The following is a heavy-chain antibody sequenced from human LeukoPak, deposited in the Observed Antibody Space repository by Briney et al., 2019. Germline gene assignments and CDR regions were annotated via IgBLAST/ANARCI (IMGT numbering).Heavy chain of an antibody. CDR3: ARDVSDYGSGR. CDR2: IYYSGST. D-gene: IGHD3-10*01. CDR1: GGSISSGGYS. J-gene: IGHJ4*02. Sequence: SETLSLTCAVSGGSISSGGYSWSWIRQPPGKGLEWIGYIYYSGSTYYNPSLKSRVTISVDTSKNQFSLKLSSVTAADTAVYYCARDVSDYGSGRWGQGTLVTVSS. V-gene: IGHV4-30-4*07.